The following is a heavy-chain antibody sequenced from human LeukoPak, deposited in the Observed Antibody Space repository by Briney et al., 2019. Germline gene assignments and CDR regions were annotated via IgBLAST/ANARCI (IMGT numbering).Heavy chain of an antibody. CDR3: ARADYYDSSGPGVY. CDR2: ISGSGGST. Sequence: PGGSLRLSCAASGFTFSSYAMSWVRQAPGKGLEWVSAISGSGGSTYYADSVKGRFTISRDNSKNTLYLQMNSLRAEDTAVYYCARADYYDSSGPGVYWGQGTLVTVSS. V-gene: IGHV3-23*01. J-gene: IGHJ4*02. CDR1: GFTFSSYA. D-gene: IGHD3-22*01.